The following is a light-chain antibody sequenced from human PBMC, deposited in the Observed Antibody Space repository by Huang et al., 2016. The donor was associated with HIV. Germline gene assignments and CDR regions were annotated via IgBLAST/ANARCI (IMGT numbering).Light chain of an antibody. CDR2: GAS. V-gene: IGKV3-15*01. J-gene: IGKJ1*01. CDR3: QQYNNWPRT. CDR1: KSGSSN. Sequence: EIVMTQSRATLSVSPGERATLSCRASKSGSSNLAWYQQKPGQAPRLLIYGASTRAAGIPARFSGSGSGTEFTLTISSLQSEDFAVYYCQQYNNWPRTFGQGTKVEIK.